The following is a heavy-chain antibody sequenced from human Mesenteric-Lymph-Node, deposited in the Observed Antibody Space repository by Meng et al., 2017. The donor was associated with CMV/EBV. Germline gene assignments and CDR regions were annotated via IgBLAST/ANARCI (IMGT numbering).Heavy chain of an antibody. CDR2: ISSSGSTI. J-gene: IGHJ6*02. CDR3: ATTGGSGSYYNLYYYGMDV. Sequence: GGSLRLSCAASGFTFSSYSMSWVRQAPGKGLEWVSYISSSGSTIYYADSVKGRFTISRDNAKNSLYLQMNSLRAEDTAVYYCATTGGSGSYYNLYYYGMDVWGQGTTVTVSS. CDR1: GFTFSSYS. V-gene: IGHV3-48*03. D-gene: IGHD3-10*01.